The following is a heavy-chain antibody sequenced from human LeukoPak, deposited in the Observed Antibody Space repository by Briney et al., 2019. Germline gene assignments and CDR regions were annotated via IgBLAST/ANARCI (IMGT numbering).Heavy chain of an antibody. Sequence: SETLSLTCTVSGGSISSYYWSWIRQPPGKGLEWIGYIYYSVSTNYNPSLKSRVTISVDTSKNQFSLKLSSVTAADTAVYYCAKIVAAAGLYYYYGMDVWGQGTTVTVSS. D-gene: IGHD6-13*01. CDR2: IYYSVST. CDR1: GGSISSYY. CDR3: AKIVAAAGLYYYYGMDV. V-gene: IGHV4-59*01. J-gene: IGHJ6*02.